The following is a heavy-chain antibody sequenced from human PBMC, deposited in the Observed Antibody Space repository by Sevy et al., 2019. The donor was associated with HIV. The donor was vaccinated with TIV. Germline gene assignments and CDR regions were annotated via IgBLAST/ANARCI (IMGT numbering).Heavy chain of an antibody. D-gene: IGHD3-3*01. CDR1: GFTFSSYG. CDR2: IWYDGSNK. J-gene: IGHJ3*02. Sequence: GGSLRLSCAASGFTFSSYGMHWVRQAPGKGLEWVAVIWYDGSNKYYADCVKGRFSISRDNSKNTLYLQMNSLRAEDTAVYYCARESYYDFWSGYLERAFDIWGQGTMVTVSS. CDR3: ARESYYDFWSGYLERAFDI. V-gene: IGHV3-33*01.